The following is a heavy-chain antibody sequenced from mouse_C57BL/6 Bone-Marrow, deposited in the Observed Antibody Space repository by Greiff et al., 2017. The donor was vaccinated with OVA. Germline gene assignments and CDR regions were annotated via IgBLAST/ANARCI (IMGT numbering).Heavy chain of an antibody. CDR1: GYTFTSYG. Sequence: LHLGESGAELARPGASVKLSCKASGYTFTSYGISWVKQRTGQGLEWIGEIYPRSGNTYYNEKFKGKATLTADKSSSTAYMELRSLTSEDSAVYFCARERGWLLPSDYWGQGTTLTVSS. CDR2: IYPRSGNT. V-gene: IGHV1-81*01. J-gene: IGHJ2*01. D-gene: IGHD2-3*01. CDR3: ARERGWLLPSDY.